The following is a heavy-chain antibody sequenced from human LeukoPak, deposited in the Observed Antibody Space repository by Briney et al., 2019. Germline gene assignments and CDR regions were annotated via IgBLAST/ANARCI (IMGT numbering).Heavy chain of an antibody. V-gene: IGHV1-2*06. J-gene: IGHJ6*02. CDR2: INPNSGGT. CDR3: AAWAYVSGNGMDV. CDR1: GYTFTGYY. D-gene: IGHD3-10*01. Sequence: ASVKVSCKAFGYTFTGYYMHWVRQAPGQGLEWMGRINPNSGGTNYAQKFQGRVTMTRDTSISTVHMELSRLRSDDTAVYYCAAWAYVSGNGMDVWGQGTTVTVSS.